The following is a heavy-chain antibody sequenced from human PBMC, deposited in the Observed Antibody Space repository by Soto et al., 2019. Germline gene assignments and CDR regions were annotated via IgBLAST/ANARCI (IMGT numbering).Heavy chain of an antibody. J-gene: IGHJ6*02. V-gene: IGHV4-31*03. D-gene: IGHD2-21*02. CDR2: IYYSGNT. Sequence: PSETLSLTCTVSGGSVSSGGYYWSWIRQHPGKGLEWIGYIYYSGNTFYNPSVKSRVTISVDTSKNQFSLKLSSVTAADTAVYYCARHLWGYCGTDCYPLDVWRQGTTVTVSS. CDR3: ARHLWGYCGTDCYPLDV. CDR1: GGSVSSGGYY.